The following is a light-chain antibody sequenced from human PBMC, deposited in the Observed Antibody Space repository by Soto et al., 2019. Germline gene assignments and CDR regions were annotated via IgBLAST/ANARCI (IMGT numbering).Light chain of an antibody. CDR1: QSISSW. Sequence: DIQMTQSPSTLSASVGDRVTITCRASQSISSWLAWYQQKPGKAPTLLIYKASSLESGVPSRFSGSGSGTDFLVTISSLQPDDFASYYFQHYHIYWTFGQGTKVELK. CDR2: KAS. CDR3: QHYHIYWT. J-gene: IGKJ1*01. V-gene: IGKV1-5*03.